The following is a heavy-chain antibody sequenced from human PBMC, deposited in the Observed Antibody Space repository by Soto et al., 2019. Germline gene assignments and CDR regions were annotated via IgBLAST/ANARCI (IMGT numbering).Heavy chain of an antibody. CDR3: ARRHSGGDRYFDY. Sequence: GESLKISCKGSGYSFTSYWIGWVRQMPGKGLEWLGISYPGYSDTRYSPSFQGQVTISADKSISTAYLQWSSLKASDTAMYYCARRHSGGDRYFDYWGQGTLVTVSS. D-gene: IGHD3-16*01. J-gene: IGHJ4*02. CDR1: GYSFTSYW. V-gene: IGHV5-51*01. CDR2: SYPGYSDT.